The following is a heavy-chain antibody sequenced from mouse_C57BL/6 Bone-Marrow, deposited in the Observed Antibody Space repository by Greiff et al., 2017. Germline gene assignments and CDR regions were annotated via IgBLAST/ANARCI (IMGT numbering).Heavy chain of an antibody. Sequence: VQLQQPGAELVRPGTSVKLSCKASGYTFPSYWMHWVKQRPGQGLEWIGVLDPSDSYTNYNQKFKGKATLTVDTSSSKAYMQLICLTSEDTAVYYCAANGEEDYFDYWGQGTTLTVSS. J-gene: IGHJ2*01. V-gene: IGHV1-59*01. CDR1: GYTFPSYW. D-gene: IGHD4-1*01. CDR3: AANGEEDYFDY. CDR2: LDPSDSYT.